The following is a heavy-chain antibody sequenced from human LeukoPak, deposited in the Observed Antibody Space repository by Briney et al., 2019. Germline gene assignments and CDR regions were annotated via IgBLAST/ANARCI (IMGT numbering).Heavy chain of an antibody. CDR1: GYIFTDYY. CDR3: ARTDTAMVKGYYYYYYMDV. Sequence: AASVKVSCKASGYIFTDYYMHWVRQAPGQGLEWMGGIIPIFGTANYAQKFQGRVTITADESTSTAYMELSSLRSEDTAVYYCARTDTAMVKGYYYYYYMDVWGKGTTVTVSS. J-gene: IGHJ6*03. V-gene: IGHV1-69*13. D-gene: IGHD5-18*01. CDR2: IIPIFGTA.